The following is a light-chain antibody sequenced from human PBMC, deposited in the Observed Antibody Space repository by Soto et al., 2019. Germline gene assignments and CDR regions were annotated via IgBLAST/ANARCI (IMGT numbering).Light chain of an antibody. CDR2: EVT. V-gene: IGLV2-14*01. CDR1: SSDVGSYDY. Sequence: QSSLTQPASVFGSPGQSIAISCTGTSSDVGSYDYVSWYQQHPDKAPKLMIYEVTQRPSGVSNRFSGSKSGNNASLTISWLNVEEEGDYYCSTQTTANTGFFGTGTKVTVL. J-gene: IGLJ1*01. CDR3: STQTTANTGF.